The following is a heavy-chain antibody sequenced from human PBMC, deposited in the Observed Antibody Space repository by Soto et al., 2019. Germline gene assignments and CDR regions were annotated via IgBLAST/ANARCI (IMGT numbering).Heavy chain of an antibody. Sequence: GGSLRLSCAASGFTFSNAWMSWVRQAPGKGLEWVGRIKSKTDGGTTDYAAPVKGRFTISRDDSKNTLYLQMNSLKTEDTAVYYCTTVFDVDIVAPDYYWGQGTLVTVSS. CDR3: TTVFDVDIVAPDYY. V-gene: IGHV3-15*01. D-gene: IGHD5-12*01. CDR1: GFTFSNAW. J-gene: IGHJ4*02. CDR2: IKSKTDGGTT.